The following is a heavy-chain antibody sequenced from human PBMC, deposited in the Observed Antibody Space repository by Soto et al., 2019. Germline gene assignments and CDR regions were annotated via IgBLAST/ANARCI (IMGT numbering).Heavy chain of an antibody. CDR1: GFTFSSYA. D-gene: IGHD5-18*01. CDR3: ARDPLWGTAMVLWYFDL. V-gene: IGHV3-30-3*01. Sequence: GGSPRLSCAASGFTFSSYAMHWVRQAPGKGLEWVAVISYDGSNKYYADSVKGRFTISRDNSKNTLYLQMNSLRAEDTAVYYCARDPLWGTAMVLWYFDLWGRGTLVTVSS. CDR2: ISYDGSNK. J-gene: IGHJ2*01.